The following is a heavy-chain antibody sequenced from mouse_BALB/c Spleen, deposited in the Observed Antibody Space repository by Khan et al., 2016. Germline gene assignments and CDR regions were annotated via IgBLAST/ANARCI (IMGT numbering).Heavy chain of an antibody. Sequence: EVELVESGGGLVQPGGSRKLSCAASGFTFSSFGMHWVRQAPEKGLEWVAFISSDGSVIYYADTVTGRFTISRDNPKNTLFLQMTSLRSEDTAMYYCGRGDYWGQGTTLTVSS. CDR3: GRGDY. V-gene: IGHV5-17*02. J-gene: IGHJ2*01. CDR1: GFTFSSFG. CDR2: ISSDGSVI.